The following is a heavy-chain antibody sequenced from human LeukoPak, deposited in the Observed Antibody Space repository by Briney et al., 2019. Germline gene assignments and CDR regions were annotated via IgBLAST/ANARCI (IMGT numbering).Heavy chain of an antibody. V-gene: IGHV3-23*01. CDR3: AKVQTFSGDSPGYRVGGAFDI. CDR2: ISGSGGST. Sequence: PGGSLRLSCAASGFTFSSYAMSWVRQAPGKGLEWVSAISGSGGSTYYADSVKGRFTISRDNSKNTLYLQMNSLRAEDTAVYYCAKVQTFSGDSPGYRVGGAFDIWGQGTMVTVSS. CDR1: GFTFSSYA. D-gene: IGHD3-22*01. J-gene: IGHJ3*02.